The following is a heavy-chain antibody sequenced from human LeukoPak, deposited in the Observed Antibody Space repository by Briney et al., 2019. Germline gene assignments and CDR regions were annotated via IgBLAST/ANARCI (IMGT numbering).Heavy chain of an antibody. D-gene: IGHD1-26*01. CDR1: GFTFSSYN. J-gene: IGHJ4*02. CDR3: ARQVGATLVDY. V-gene: IGHV3-21*01. CDR2: ISSSSSYI. Sequence: KAGGSLRLSCAASGFTFSSYNMNWVRQAPGKGLEWVSSISSSSSYIYYADSMKGRFTISRDNAKNSLYLQMNSLRAEDTAVYYCARQVGATLVDYWGQGTLVTVSS.